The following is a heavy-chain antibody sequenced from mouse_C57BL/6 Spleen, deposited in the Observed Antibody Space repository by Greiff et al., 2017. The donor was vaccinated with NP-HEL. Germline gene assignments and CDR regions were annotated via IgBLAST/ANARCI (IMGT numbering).Heavy chain of an antibody. D-gene: IGHD3-1*01. CDR1: GYAFSSSW. J-gene: IGHJ3*01. Sequence: QVQLQQSGPELVKPGASVKISCKASGYAFSSSWMNWVKQRPGKGLEWIGRIYPGDGDTNYNGKFKGKATLTADKSSSTAYMQLSSLTSEDSAVYFCASWGLWEGFAYWGQGTLVTVSA. CDR3: ASWGLWEGFAY. V-gene: IGHV1-82*01. CDR2: IYPGDGDT.